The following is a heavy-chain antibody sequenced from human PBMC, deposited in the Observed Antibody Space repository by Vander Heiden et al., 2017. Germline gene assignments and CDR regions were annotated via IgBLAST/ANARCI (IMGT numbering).Heavy chain of an antibody. J-gene: IGHJ3*02. V-gene: IGHV3-21*01. Sequence: EVQLVGSGGGLVKPGGSLSLSCAASGFTFSSYSMNWVSQAPGKGREWVSSISSSSSYIYYADSVKGRFTISRDNAKNSLYLQMSSLRAEDTAVYYCARDLLDSPGAFDIWGQGTMVTVSS. CDR3: ARDLLDSPGAFDI. CDR1: GFTFSSYS. D-gene: IGHD3-22*01. CDR2: ISSSSSYI.